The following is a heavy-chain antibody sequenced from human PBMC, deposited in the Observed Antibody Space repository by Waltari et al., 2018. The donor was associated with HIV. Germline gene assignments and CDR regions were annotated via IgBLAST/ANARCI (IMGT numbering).Heavy chain of an antibody. CDR1: GGSISSHY. CDR3: ARGAALDY. J-gene: IGHJ4*02. V-gene: IGHV4-59*11. D-gene: IGHD6-6*01. Sequence: QVQLQESGPGLVKPSETLSLTCTVSGGSISSHYWSWIRQPPGKGLEWIGYIYHSGSTNYNPSIMSRVTISVDTSNNEFSLKLSSVTAADTAVYYCARGAALDYWGQGTLITVSS. CDR2: IYHSGST.